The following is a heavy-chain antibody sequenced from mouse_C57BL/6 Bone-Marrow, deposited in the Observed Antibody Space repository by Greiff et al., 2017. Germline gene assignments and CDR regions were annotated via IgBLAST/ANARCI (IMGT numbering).Heavy chain of an antibody. D-gene: IGHD1-1*01. CDR2: ILPGSGSI. J-gene: IGHJ3*01. V-gene: IGHV1-9*01. CDR3: AREGLLLTWFAY. CDR1: GYTFTGYW. Sequence: VQLQQSGAELMKPGASVKLSCKATGYTFTGYWIEWVKQRPGHGLEWIGEILPGSGSINYNEKVKGKATFTADTSSNTDYMQLSSLTTEDSAIYYCAREGLLLTWFAYWGQGTLLTVSA.